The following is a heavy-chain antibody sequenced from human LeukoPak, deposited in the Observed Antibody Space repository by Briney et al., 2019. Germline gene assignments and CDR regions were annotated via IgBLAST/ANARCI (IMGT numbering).Heavy chain of an antibody. CDR1: GFTFSGSA. J-gene: IGHJ4*02. Sequence: SGGSLRLSCAASGFTFSGSAMHWVRQASGKGLEWVGRIRSKANSYATAYAASVKGRFTISRDDSKNTAYLQMNSLKTEDTAVYYRTRPGSSSSSDYWGQGTLVTVSS. D-gene: IGHD6-6*01. CDR2: IRSKANSYAT. V-gene: IGHV3-73*01. CDR3: TRPGSSSSSDY.